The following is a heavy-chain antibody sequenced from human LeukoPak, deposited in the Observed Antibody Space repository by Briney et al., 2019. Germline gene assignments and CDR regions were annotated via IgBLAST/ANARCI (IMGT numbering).Heavy chain of an antibody. CDR3: ARWFGEVGSDY. Sequence: SETLSLTCTVSGGSISSSSYYWDWIRQPPGKGLEWIGSIYYSGSTYYNPSLKSRVTISVDTSKNQFSLKLSSVTAADTAVYYCARWFGEVGSDYWGQGTLVTVSS. D-gene: IGHD3-10*01. CDR2: IYYSGST. V-gene: IGHV4-39*07. CDR1: GGSISSSSYY. J-gene: IGHJ4*02.